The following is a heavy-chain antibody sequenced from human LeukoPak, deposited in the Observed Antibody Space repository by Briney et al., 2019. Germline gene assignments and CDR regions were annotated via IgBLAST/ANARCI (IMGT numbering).Heavy chain of an antibody. CDR1: GFTVSSNY. D-gene: IGHD6-13*01. V-gene: IGHV3-53*01. CDR2: IYSGGST. J-gene: IGHJ4*02. CDR3: ARHGAADGTGYFDY. Sequence: GGSLRLSCAASGFTVSSNYMSWVRQAPGKGLEWVSVIYSGGSTYYADSVKGRFTISSDNSKNTLYLQMNSLRAEDTAVYYCARHGAADGTGYFDYWGRGTLVTVSS.